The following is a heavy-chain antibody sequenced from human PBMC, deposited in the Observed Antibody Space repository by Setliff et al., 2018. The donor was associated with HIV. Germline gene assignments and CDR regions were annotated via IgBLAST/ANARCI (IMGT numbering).Heavy chain of an antibody. D-gene: IGHD6-13*01. CDR3: ARDRVGSWYSRAFDY. CDR2: INAGNGNT. V-gene: IGHV1-3*01. J-gene: IGHJ4*02. CDR1: GYTFTSYA. Sequence: ASVKVSCKASGYTFTSYAIHWVRQAPGQRLEWMGWINAGNGNTKYSQEFQGRVTITRDTSASIAYMELSSLKSDDTAVYYCARDRVGSWYSRAFDYWGQGTLVTVSS.